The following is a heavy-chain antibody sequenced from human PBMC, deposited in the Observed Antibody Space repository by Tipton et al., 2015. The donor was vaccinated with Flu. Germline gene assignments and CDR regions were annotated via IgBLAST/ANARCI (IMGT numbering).Heavy chain of an antibody. J-gene: IGHJ6*03. CDR3: TEIPFHYYYMDV. CDR2: ISWNSGSI. CDR1: GFTFDDYA. Sequence: RSLRLSCAASGFTFDDYAMHWVRQAPGKGLEWVSGISWNSGSIGYADSVKGRFTISRDNAKNSLYLQMNSLRAEDTALYYCTEIPFHYYYMDVWGKGTTVTVSS. D-gene: IGHD2-21*01. V-gene: IGHV3-9*01.